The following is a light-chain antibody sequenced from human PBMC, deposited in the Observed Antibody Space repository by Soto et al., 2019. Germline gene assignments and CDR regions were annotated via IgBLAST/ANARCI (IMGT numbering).Light chain of an antibody. Sequence: EIVLTQSPGTLSLSPGEGATLSCRDSQTVTSTYLVWYQQRPGQAPRLLIYGASTRATGVPDRFSGSGSGTDFTLSISRLEPEDFAVYYCQHYGDSLLTFGGGTKVEIK. V-gene: IGKV3-20*01. CDR3: QHYGDSLLT. CDR2: GAS. J-gene: IGKJ4*01. CDR1: QTVTSTY.